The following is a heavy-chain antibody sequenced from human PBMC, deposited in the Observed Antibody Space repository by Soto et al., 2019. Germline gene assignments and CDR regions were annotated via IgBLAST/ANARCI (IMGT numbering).Heavy chain of an antibody. J-gene: IGHJ6*02. Sequence: SETLSLTCAVSGDSIIGIYHWAWIRQPPGRSLEWIASIFHTGTTYYTPSLKSRVTISVDTSKNQFSLTLSSVTAADTAVYYCARDNILGILYGGMDVWGQGTTVTVSS. CDR1: GDSIIGIYH. D-gene: IGHD3-3*01. V-gene: IGHV4-38-2*02. CDR2: IFHTGTT. CDR3: ARDNILGILYGGMDV.